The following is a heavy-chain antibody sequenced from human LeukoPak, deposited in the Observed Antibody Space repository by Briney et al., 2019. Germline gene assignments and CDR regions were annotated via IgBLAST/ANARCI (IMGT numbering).Heavy chain of an antibody. CDR3: ARGRTSELVAFDY. V-gene: IGHV3-11*06. CDR2: ISSSSSYT. Sequence: GGSLRLSCAASGFTFSDYYMSWIRLAPGKGLEWVSYISSSSSYTNYADSVKGRFTISRDNAKNSLYLQMNSLRAEDTAVYYCARGRTSELVAFDYWGQGTLVTVSS. J-gene: IGHJ4*02. CDR1: GFTFSDYY. D-gene: IGHD2-8*02.